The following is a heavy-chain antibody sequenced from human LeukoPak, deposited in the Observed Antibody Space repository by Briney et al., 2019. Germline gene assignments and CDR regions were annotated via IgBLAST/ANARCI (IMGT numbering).Heavy chain of an antibody. CDR3: ARGVVVAATPRWFDP. J-gene: IGHJ5*02. Sequence: GASVRVSCKASGYTFTSYGISWVRQAPGQGLEWMGWISAYNGNTNYAQKLQGRVTMTTDTSTSTAYMELRSLRSDDTAVYYCARGVVVAATPRWFDPWGQGTLVTVSS. V-gene: IGHV1-18*01. D-gene: IGHD2-15*01. CDR2: ISAYNGNT. CDR1: GYTFTSYG.